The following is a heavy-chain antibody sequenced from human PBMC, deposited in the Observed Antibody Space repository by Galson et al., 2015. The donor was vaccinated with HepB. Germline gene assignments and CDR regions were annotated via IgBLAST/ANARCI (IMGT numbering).Heavy chain of an antibody. V-gene: IGHV3-33*01. CDR2: IWYDGSNK. J-gene: IGHJ4*02. D-gene: IGHD3-10*01. Sequence: SLRLSCAASGFTFRSYGMHWVRQAPGKGLEWVAVIWYDGSNKYYADSVKGRFTISRDNSKNTLYLQMNSLRAEDTAVYYCARGLLYGSGSYYDYWGQGTLVTVSS. CDR3: ARGLLYGSGSYYDY. CDR1: GFTFRSYG.